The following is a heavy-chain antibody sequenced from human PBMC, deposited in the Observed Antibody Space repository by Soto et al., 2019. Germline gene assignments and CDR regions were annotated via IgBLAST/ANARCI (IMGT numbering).Heavy chain of an antibody. D-gene: IGHD3-9*01. V-gene: IGHV2-5*01. CDR3: AHHTPNDILHGYGYDY. CDR2: IYWNDDK. CDR1: GFSLSTSGVG. Sequence: QITLKESGPTLVKPTQTLTLTCTFSGFSLSTSGVGVGWIRQPPGKALEWLALIYWNDDKRYSPSLKSRLTTTKDTSQNQVVLTLTNMYPVDTATYYCAHHTPNDILHGYGYDYWGQGTLVTVSS. J-gene: IGHJ4*02.